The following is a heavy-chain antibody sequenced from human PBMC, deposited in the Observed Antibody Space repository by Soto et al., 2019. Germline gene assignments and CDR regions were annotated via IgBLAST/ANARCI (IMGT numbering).Heavy chain of an antibody. CDR2: INHSGST. Sequence: PSETLSLTCAVYGGSFSGYYWSWIRQPPGKGLEWIGEINHSGSTNYNPSLRSRVTISVDTSKNQSSLKLSSVTAADTAVYYCARVPKYYDFWSGPPGYYYYYGMDVWGQGTTVTVSS. CDR1: GGSFSGYY. D-gene: IGHD3-3*01. V-gene: IGHV4-34*01. CDR3: ARVPKYYDFWSGPPGYYYYYGMDV. J-gene: IGHJ6*02.